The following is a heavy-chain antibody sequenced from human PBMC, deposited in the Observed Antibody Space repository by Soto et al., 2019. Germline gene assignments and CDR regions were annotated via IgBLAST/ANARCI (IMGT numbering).Heavy chain of an antibody. CDR1: GDSVSSNSAA. Sequence: SQTLSLTCAISGDSVSSNSAAWNWIRQSPSRGLEWLGRTYYRSKWYNDYAVSVKSRITINPETSKNQFSLQLNSVTPEDTAVYYCARDSEPPGIAVAGELHAIDYWGQGTLVTVSS. CDR3: ARDSEPPGIAVAGELHAIDY. CDR2: TYYRSKWYN. D-gene: IGHD6-19*01. V-gene: IGHV6-1*01. J-gene: IGHJ4*02.